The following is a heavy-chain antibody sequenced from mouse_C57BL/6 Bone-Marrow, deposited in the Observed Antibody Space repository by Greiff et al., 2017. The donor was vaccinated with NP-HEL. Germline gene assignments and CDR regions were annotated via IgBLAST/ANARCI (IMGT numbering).Heavy chain of an antibody. CDR3: ARHPREDYAMDY. Sequence: EVQGVESGGGLVQPGGSLKLSCAASGFTFSDYGMAWVRQAPRQGPEWVAFISNLAYSIYYADTVTGRFTISSENAKNTLYLEMSSLRSEDTAMYYCARHPREDYAMDYWGQGTSVTVSS. CDR2: ISNLAYSI. J-gene: IGHJ4*01. V-gene: IGHV5-15*01. CDR1: GFTFSDYG.